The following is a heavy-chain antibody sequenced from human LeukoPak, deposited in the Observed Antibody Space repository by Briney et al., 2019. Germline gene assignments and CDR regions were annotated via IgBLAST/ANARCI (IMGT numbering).Heavy chain of an antibody. Sequence: SETLSLTCTVSGGSISSSSYYWGWIRQPPGKGLEWIGSICYSGSTYYNPSLKSRVTISVDTSKNQFSLKLSSVTAADTAVYYCARHEDRDNFYCSSTSCYGGSLNWFDPWGQGTLVTVSS. D-gene: IGHD2-2*01. CDR1: GGSISSSSYY. J-gene: IGHJ5*02. CDR2: ICYSGST. CDR3: ARHEDRDNFYCSSTSCYGGSLNWFDP. V-gene: IGHV4-39*01.